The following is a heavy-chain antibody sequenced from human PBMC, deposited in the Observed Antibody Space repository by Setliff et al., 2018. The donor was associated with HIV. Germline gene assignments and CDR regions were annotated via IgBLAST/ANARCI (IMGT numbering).Heavy chain of an antibody. V-gene: IGHV4-4*07. Sequence: LSLPCTVSGGSISSYYWSWIRQPAGKGLEWIGRIYTSGSTNYNPSLKSRVTMSVDTSKNQFSRKLSSVTAADTAVYYCARAEWIQLWFGAFDVWGQGTMVTVSS. CDR2: IYTSGST. CDR1: GGSISSYY. D-gene: IGHD5-18*01. CDR3: ARAEWIQLWFGAFDV. J-gene: IGHJ3*01.